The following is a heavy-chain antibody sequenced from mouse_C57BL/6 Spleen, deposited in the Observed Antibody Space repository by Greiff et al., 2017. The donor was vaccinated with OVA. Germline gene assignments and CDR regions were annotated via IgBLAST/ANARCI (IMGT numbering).Heavy chain of an antibody. CDR1: GFTFSNYW. CDR3: TGQGPTVAFDY. J-gene: IGHJ2*01. D-gene: IGHD1-1*01. Sequence: EVQVVESGGGLVQPGGSMKLSCVASGFTFSNYWMNWVRQSPEKGLEWVAQIRLKSDNYATHYAESVKGRFTISRDDSKSSVYLQMNNLRAEDTGIYYCTGQGPTVAFDYWGQGTTLTVSS. V-gene: IGHV6-3*01. CDR2: IRLKSDNYAT.